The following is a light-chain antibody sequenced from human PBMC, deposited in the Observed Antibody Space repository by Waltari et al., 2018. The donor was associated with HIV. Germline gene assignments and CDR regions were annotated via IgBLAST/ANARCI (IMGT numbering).Light chain of an antibody. CDR1: SSNIRSSS. V-gene: IGLV1-44*01. CDR3: SAWDVTLNGLV. CDR2: GNP. J-gene: IGLJ2*01. Sequence: QSLLTHSPSASGTPGQRVNISCFGTSSNIRSSSVNLYQHFPGTPPHLLISGNPDRTPGVPDRFYGSKSGTSASLAISGLHSQDEADYYCSAWDVTLNGLVFGGGTRLSVL.